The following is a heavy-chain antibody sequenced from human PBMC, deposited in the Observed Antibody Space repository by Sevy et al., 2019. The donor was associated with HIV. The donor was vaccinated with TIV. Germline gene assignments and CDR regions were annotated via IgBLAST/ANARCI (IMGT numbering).Heavy chain of an antibody. V-gene: IGHV5-51*01. D-gene: IGHD4-17*01. CDR2: IYPGDSDT. CDR1: GYSFTSYW. Sequence: GESLKISCKGSGYSFTSYWIGWVRQMPGKGLEWMGIIYPGDSDTRYSPSFQGQVTISADKSISTAYLQWSSLKASDTAMYYCARHEPGYGDYGDYYYGMDVWGQGTTVTVSS. J-gene: IGHJ6*02. CDR3: ARHEPGYGDYGDYYYGMDV.